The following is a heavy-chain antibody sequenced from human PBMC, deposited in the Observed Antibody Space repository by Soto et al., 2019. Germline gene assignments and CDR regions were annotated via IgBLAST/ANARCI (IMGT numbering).Heavy chain of an antibody. CDR1: GGSISSYY. CDR3: ARDSLVGAPSSGWFDP. CDR2: IYYSGST. V-gene: IGHV4-59*01. J-gene: IGHJ5*02. Sequence: SETLSLTCTVSGGSISSYYWSWIRQPPGKGLEWIGYIYYSGSTNYNPSLKSRVTISVDTSKNQFSLKLSSVTAADTAVYYCARDSLVGAPSSGWFDPWGQGTLVTVSS. D-gene: IGHD1-26*01.